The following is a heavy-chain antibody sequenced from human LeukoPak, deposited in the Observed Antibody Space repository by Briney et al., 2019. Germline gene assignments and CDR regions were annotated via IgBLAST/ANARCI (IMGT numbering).Heavy chain of an antibody. V-gene: IGHV3-30-3*01. CDR2: ISYDGSNK. CDR3: ARDRKGYCSSTSCYGPPDY. CDR1: GFTFSSYA. Sequence: PGRSLRLSCAASGFTFSSYAMHWVRQAPGKGLEWVAVISYDGSNKYYADSVKGRFTISRDNSKNTLYLQMNSLRAEDTAVYYCARDRKGYCSSTSCYGPPDYWGQGTLVTVSS. J-gene: IGHJ4*02. D-gene: IGHD2-2*01.